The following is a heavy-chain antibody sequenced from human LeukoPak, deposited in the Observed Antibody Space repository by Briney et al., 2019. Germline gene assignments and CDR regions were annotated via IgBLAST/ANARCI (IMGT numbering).Heavy chain of an antibody. V-gene: IGHV4-4*07. J-gene: IGHJ6*03. D-gene: IGHD2-15*01. CDR3: AREVARRYYYYYMDV. CDR1: GGCISSYY. Sequence: SETLSLTCTVSGGCISSYYWSWIRQPAGKGLEWIGRIYTSGSTNYNPSLKSRVTMSVDTPKNQFSLKLSSVTAADTAVYYCAREVARRYYYYYMDVWGKGTTVTVSS. CDR2: IYTSGST.